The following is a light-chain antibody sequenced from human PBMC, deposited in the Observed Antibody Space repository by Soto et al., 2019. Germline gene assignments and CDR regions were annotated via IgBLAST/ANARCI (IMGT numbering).Light chain of an antibody. CDR2: GAS. CDR3: QQYGSAPPIT. CDR1: QSVSSSY. J-gene: IGKJ5*01. V-gene: IGKV3-20*01. Sequence: EIVLTQSPGTLSLSPGERATLSCRASQSVSSSYLAWYQQKPGQAPRLLIYGASSRATGIPDRFSGSGSGTDFTLTISRLEPEDLAVYCCQQYGSAPPITFGQGTRLEIK.